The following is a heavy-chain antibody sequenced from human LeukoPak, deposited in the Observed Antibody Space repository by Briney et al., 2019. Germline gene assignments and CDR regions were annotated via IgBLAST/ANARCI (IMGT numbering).Heavy chain of an antibody. CDR1: GYTFTSYD. D-gene: IGHD3-3*01. CDR3: ARGYSYYDFWGGYNWFDP. J-gene: IGHJ5*02. Sequence: ASVKVSCKASGYTFTSYDINWVRQATGQGLEWMGWMNPNSGNTGYAQKFQGRVTMTRNTSISTAYMELSSLRSEDTAVYYCARGYSYYDFWGGYNWFDPWGQGTLVTVSS. V-gene: IGHV1-8*01. CDR2: MNPNSGNT.